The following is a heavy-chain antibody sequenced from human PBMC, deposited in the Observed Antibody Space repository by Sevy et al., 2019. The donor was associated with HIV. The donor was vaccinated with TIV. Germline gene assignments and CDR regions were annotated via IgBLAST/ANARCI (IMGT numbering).Heavy chain of an antibody. CDR2: ISSGGVI. CDR3: ARDRAWGPDA. J-gene: IGHJ4*02. Sequence: GGSLRLSCTTSGFTFSNYDMNWIRQAPGNGLQCLAYISSGGVIFYTDSAQGRFTISRDNARNSVYLQMTSLRDEDSAVYYCARDRAWGPDAWDRGTLVTVSS. CDR1: GFTFSNYD. D-gene: IGHD7-27*01. V-gene: IGHV3-48*02.